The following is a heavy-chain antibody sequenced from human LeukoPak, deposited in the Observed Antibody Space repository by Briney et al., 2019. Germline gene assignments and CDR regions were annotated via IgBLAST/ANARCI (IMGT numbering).Heavy chain of an antibody. Sequence: GGSLRLSCAASGFTFGTYGVHWVRQAPGKGLEWVAFISGSGLSTYYADSVKGRFTSSRDNSKNTLYLQMNSLRAEDTAIYYCAKDSSRVVPHQGLFDFWGQGTLVTVSS. V-gene: IGHV3-23*01. CDR1: GFTFGTYG. CDR2: ISGSGLST. D-gene: IGHD2-15*01. CDR3: AKDSSRVVPHQGLFDF. J-gene: IGHJ4*02.